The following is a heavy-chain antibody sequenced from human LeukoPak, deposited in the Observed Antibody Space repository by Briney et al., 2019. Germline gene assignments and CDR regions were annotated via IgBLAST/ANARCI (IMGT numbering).Heavy chain of an antibody. CDR2: ISGSGGST. D-gene: IGHD6-13*01. J-gene: IGHJ4*02. V-gene: IGHV3-23*01. Sequence: GGSLRLSCAASGFTFSSYAMSWVRRAPGKGLEWVSAISGSGGSTYYADSVKGRFTISRDNSKNTLYLQMNSLGAEDTAVYYCAKVRIAAAGVARGWDNWGQGTLVTVSS. CDR3: AKVRIAAAGVARGWDN. CDR1: GFTFSSYA.